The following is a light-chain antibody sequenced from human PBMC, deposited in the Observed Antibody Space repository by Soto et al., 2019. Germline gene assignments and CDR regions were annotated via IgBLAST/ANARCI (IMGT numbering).Light chain of an antibody. CDR3: GSYAGSYTYVV. CDR2: DVS. Sequence: QSALTQPRSVSGSPGQSVTISCTGTSSDGGGYNYVSWYQQHPGKAPKLMIYDVSKRPSGVPDRFSGSKSGNTASLTISGLQAEDEADYYCGSYAGSYTYVVFGGGTQLTVL. V-gene: IGLV2-11*01. CDR1: SSDGGGYNY. J-gene: IGLJ2*01.